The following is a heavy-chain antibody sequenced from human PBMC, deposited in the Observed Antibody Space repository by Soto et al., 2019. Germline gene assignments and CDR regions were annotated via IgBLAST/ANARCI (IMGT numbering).Heavy chain of an antibody. J-gene: IGHJ4*02. CDR2: ISASGDNT. CDR1: GLTFSSHA. CDR3: AKHLRSSGYSYGFDY. D-gene: IGHD5-18*01. V-gene: IGHV3-23*01. Sequence: PGGSLRLSCAASGLTFSSHAMSWVRQAPGKGLEWVSAISASGDNTNCADSVKGRFIISRDNSKNTLYLQMNSLSAEDTAVYYCAKHLRSSGYSYGFDYWGQATLVTVSS.